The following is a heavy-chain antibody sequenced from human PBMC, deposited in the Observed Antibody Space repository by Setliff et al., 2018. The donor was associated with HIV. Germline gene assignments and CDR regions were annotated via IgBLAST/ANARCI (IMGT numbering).Heavy chain of an antibody. Sequence: ASVKVSCKASGYTFTSYAMHWVRQAPGQRLEWMGWMNPHSGNTDYAPRLLGRVTMTTDTSTSTAYMELRSLSSDDTAVYYCARARLQGIVTAVGPRDNCLDPWGQGTRVTVSS. J-gene: IGHJ5*02. CDR1: GYTFTSYA. CDR3: ARARLQGIVTAVGPRDNCLDP. D-gene: IGHD1-26*01. V-gene: IGHV1-18*01. CDR2: MNPHSGNT.